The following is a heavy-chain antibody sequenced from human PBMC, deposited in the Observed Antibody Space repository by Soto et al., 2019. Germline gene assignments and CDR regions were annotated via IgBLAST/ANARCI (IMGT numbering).Heavy chain of an antibody. CDR2: IIPIFGTA. CDR1: GGTFSSYA. D-gene: IGHD4-17*01. J-gene: IGHJ6*02. CDR3: ARVTTVVTAGRDYYYYYGMDV. Sequence: SVKVSCKASGGTFSSYAISWVRQAPGQGLEWMGGIIPIFGTANYAQKFQGRVTITADESTSTAYMELSSLRSEDTAVYYCARVTTVVTAGRDYYYYYGMDVWGQGTTVTVSS. V-gene: IGHV1-69*13.